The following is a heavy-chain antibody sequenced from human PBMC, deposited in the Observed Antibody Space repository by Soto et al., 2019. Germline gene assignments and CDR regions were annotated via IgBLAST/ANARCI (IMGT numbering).Heavy chain of an antibody. CDR3: AKSPRGERATE. Sequence: QVQLVQSGGEVKKPGASVTVSCNASGYTFINYHITWVRQAPGQGLEWMSWINTYNGMTDYAQKFQCRVTSNRATSTSTAQMELRNLGSDDTAVYFCAKSPRGERATEWGQGTLVTVSS. V-gene: IGHV1-18*01. CDR2: INTYNGMT. CDR1: GYTFINYH. D-gene: IGHD4-4*01. J-gene: IGHJ4*02.